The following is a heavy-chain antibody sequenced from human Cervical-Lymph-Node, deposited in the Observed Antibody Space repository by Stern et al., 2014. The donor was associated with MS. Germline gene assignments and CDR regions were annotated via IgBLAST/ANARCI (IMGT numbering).Heavy chain of an antibody. J-gene: IGHJ4*02. CDR2: VHYSGPT. Sequence: VQLVESGPGLVKPSETLSLTCSVSGGSISSYYWNWIRQPPGKGLEWIANVHYSGPTTYIPPQKSRFTILLATPMKKISLKLTSVTAADTAVYYCAGSGTYYPDYWGQGILVTVSS. V-gene: IGHV4-59*08. CDR3: AGSGTYYPDY. CDR1: GGSISSYY. D-gene: IGHD3-3*01.